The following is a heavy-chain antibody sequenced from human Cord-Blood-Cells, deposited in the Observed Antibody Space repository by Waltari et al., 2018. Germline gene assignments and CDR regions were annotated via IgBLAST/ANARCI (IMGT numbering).Heavy chain of an antibody. V-gene: IGHV3-53*01. CDR1: GFTVSSNY. CDR3: ARSYSNYYYYGMDV. Sequence: EVQLVESGGGLIKPGGSLRLSCAASGFTVSSNYMSWVRQAPGKGLEWVSVIYSGGSTYYADSVKGRFTISRDNSKNTLYLQMNSLRAEDTAVYYCARSYSNYYYYGMDVWGQGTTVTVSS. CDR2: IYSGGST. J-gene: IGHJ6*02. D-gene: IGHD4-4*01.